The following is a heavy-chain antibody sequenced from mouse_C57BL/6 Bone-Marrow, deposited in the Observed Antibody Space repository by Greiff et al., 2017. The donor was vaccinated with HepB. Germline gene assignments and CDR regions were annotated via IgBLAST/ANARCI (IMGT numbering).Heavy chain of an antibody. CDR2: IDPSDSYT. CDR3: ARSGQLSLERTWFAY. Sequence: QVQLQQPGAELVMPGASVKLSCKASGYTFTSYWMHWVKQRPGQGLEWIGEIDPSDSYTNYNHKFKGKSTLTVDKSSSTAYMQLSSLTSEDSAVYYCARSGQLSLERTWFAYWGQGTLVTVSA. V-gene: IGHV1-69*01. CDR1: GYTFTSYW. D-gene: IGHD3-2*02. J-gene: IGHJ3*01.